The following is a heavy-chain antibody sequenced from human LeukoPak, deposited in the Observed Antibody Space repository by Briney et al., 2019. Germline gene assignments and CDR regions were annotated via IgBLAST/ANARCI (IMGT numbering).Heavy chain of an antibody. J-gene: IGHJ4*02. Sequence: SETLSLTGTVSGGSISSSYWSWIRQRPGKGLNRGGYIYYSGSTNYNPSLKSRVTISVDTSNNHFSLMLTSVTAADTAVYYCARQTSRGGATDYWGQGTLVTVSS. CDR3: ARQTSRGGATDY. CDR1: GGSISSSY. CDR2: IYYSGST. V-gene: IGHV4-59*08. D-gene: IGHD1-26*01.